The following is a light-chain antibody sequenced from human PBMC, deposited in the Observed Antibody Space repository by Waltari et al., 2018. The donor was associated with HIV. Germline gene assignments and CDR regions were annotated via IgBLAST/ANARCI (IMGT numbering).Light chain of an antibody. CDR1: SSNIGTNY. Sequence: QSVLTQPPSASATPGQRVTISCSGSSSNIGTNYVFWYQQLPGMAPKLLIFRDNDRPSVVPGRFAGSRSDTLASLVSSGLRSEEEAEYYCAAWDDSLNGFYVVGSGTRVTVL. J-gene: IGLJ1*01. CDR2: RDN. V-gene: IGLV1-47*01. CDR3: AAWDDSLNGFYV.